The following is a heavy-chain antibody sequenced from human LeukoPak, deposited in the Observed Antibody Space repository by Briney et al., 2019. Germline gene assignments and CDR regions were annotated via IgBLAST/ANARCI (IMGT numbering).Heavy chain of an antibody. CDR3: ARDRDGFDY. CDR2: ISSSGSTI. V-gene: IGHV3-48*03. Sequence: GGSLRLSCAAPGFTFSSYEMNWVRQAPGKGLEWVSYISSSGSTIYYADSVKGRFTIPRDNAKNSLYLQMNSLRAEDTAVYYCARDRDGFDYWGQGTLVTVSS. CDR1: GFTFSSYE. D-gene: IGHD3-10*01. J-gene: IGHJ4*02.